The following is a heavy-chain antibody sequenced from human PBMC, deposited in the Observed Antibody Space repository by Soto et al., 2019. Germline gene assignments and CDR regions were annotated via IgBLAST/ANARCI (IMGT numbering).Heavy chain of an antibody. V-gene: IGHV5-51*01. Sequence: GESLKISCKGSGYTFTNYWLGWVRQMPGKGLEWMGIIHPRDSDIRYSPSFEGQVSISADKSISTVYLQWSSLKASDTAMFYCARRVTGTTSPIIDYWGQGTLVTVSS. CDR1: GYTFTNYW. J-gene: IGHJ4*02. D-gene: IGHD1-7*01. CDR3: ARRVTGTTSPIIDY. CDR2: IHPRDSDI.